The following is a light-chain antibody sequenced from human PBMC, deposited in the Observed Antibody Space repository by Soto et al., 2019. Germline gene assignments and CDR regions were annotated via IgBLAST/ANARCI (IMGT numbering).Light chain of an antibody. CDR2: GTS. CDR3: QQSGNSRWT. Sequence: EIVLTQSPDTLSLSPGERATLSCRASQSVSSSYLAWYQQTPGQAPRLLIYGTSNRATGIPDRFGGSGSGTDFTLTISRLEPEDFAVYYCQQSGNSRWTFGQGTKVEMK. J-gene: IGKJ1*01. CDR1: QSVSSSY. V-gene: IGKV3-20*01.